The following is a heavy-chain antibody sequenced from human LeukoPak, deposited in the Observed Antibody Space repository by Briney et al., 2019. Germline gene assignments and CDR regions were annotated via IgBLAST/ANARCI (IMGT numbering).Heavy chain of an antibody. D-gene: IGHD2-2*02. Sequence: PSETLSLTCTVSGYSISSGYYWGWIRQPLGKGLEWIGSIYHSGSTYYNPSLKSRVTISVDTSKNQFSLKLSSVTAAGTAVYYCARVGQLLYFFDPWGQGTLVTVSS. CDR3: ARVGQLLYFFDP. CDR1: GYSISSGYY. V-gene: IGHV4-38-2*02. J-gene: IGHJ5*02. CDR2: IYHSGST.